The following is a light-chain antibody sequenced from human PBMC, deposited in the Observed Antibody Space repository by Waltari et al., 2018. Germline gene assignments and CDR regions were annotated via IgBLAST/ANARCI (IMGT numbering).Light chain of an antibody. CDR3: SSYTSSNTLV. Sequence: QSALTQPASVSGSPGQSITMSCTGTSRDVGGYHYVSWYQQYPGKAPKLMIYDVSQRPSGVSNRFSGSKSGNTASLTISGLQAEDEADYYCSSYTSSNTLVFGVGTKLTVL. CDR1: SRDVGGYHY. J-gene: IGLJ3*02. V-gene: IGLV2-14*01. CDR2: DVS.